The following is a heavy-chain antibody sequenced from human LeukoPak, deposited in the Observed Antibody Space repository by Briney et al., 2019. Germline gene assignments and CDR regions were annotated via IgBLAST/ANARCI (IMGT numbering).Heavy chain of an antibody. D-gene: IGHD2-15*01. Sequence: ASVKVSCKAPGYTFTSYGISWVRQAPGQGLEWMGWISAYNGNTNYAQKLQGRVTTTTDTSTSTAYMELRSLRSDDTAVYYCARDRLGGGSFPGDYWGQGALVTVSS. V-gene: IGHV1-18*01. CDR1: GYTFTSYG. CDR2: ISAYNGNT. CDR3: ARDRLGGGSFPGDY. J-gene: IGHJ4*02.